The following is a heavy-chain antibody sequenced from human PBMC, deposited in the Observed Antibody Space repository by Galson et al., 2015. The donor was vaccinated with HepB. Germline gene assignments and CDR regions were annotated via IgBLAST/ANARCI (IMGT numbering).Heavy chain of an antibody. Sequence: SLRLSCAASGFTFSRYSMNWVRQAPGKGLEWVSYISSGSITIYYGDSVKGRFTISRDNAKNPLYLQMNSLRAEDTAVYYCARVRLYSDAFDIWGQGTMVTVSS. V-gene: IGHV3-48*01. CDR2: ISSGSITI. CDR3: ARVRLYSDAFDI. J-gene: IGHJ3*02. D-gene: IGHD2-15*01. CDR1: GFTFSRYS.